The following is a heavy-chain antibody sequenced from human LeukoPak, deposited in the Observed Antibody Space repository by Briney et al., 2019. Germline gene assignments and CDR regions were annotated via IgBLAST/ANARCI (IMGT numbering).Heavy chain of an antibody. CDR2: ISGSGGST. Sequence: GSLRLSCAASGFTFSSYAMSWVRQAPGKGLEWVSAISGSGGSTYYADSVKGRFTISRDNSKNTLYLQMNSLRAEDTAVYYCVKDPLWQQLETEKFDYWGQGTLVTVSS. J-gene: IGHJ4*02. V-gene: IGHV3-23*01. CDR1: GFTFSSYA. D-gene: IGHD6-13*01. CDR3: VKDPLWQQLETEKFDY.